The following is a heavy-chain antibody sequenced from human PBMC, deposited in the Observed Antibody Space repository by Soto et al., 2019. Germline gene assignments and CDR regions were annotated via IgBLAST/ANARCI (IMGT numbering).Heavy chain of an antibody. J-gene: IGHJ3*02. Sequence: GGSLRLSCAASGFTFSSYAMSWVRQAPGKGLEWVSAISGSGGSTYYADSVKGRFTISRDDSKNTLYLQMNSLRAEDTAVYYCAKDSQHIVVVVAAIPFDAFDIWGQWTMVTVSS. CDR2: ISGSGGST. CDR1: GFTFSSYA. V-gene: IGHV3-23*01. CDR3: AKDSQHIVVVVAAIPFDAFDI. D-gene: IGHD2-15*01.